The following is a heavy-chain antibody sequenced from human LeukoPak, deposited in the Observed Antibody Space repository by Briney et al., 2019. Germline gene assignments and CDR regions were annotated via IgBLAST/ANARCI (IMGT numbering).Heavy chain of an antibody. J-gene: IGHJ4*02. V-gene: IGHV3-48*01. CDR2: ISDSSAM. Sequence: GSLRLSCAASGFTFSTYSMKWVRQAPGKGLEWVSYISDSSAMYYADSVRGRFTISRENDKNSLFLQMNSLRAEDTAVYYCARDGGYSGYDADCWGQGTLVTVSS. CDR3: ARDGGYSGYDADC. CDR1: GFTFSTYS. D-gene: IGHD5-12*01.